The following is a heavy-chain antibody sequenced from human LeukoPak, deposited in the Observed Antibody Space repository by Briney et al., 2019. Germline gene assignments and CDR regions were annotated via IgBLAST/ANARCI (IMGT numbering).Heavy chain of an antibody. D-gene: IGHD3-22*01. V-gene: IGHV3-74*01. J-gene: IGHJ4*02. Sequence: PGGSLRLSCAASGFTFSSYWMHWVRHAPGKGLVWVSRINSDGSSTSYADSVKGRFTISRDNAKNTLYLQMNSLRAEDTAVYYCAKGAYYDSSGYYPVGEFDYWGQGTLVTVSS. CDR1: GFTFSSYW. CDR3: AKGAYYDSSGYYPVGEFDY. CDR2: INSDGSST.